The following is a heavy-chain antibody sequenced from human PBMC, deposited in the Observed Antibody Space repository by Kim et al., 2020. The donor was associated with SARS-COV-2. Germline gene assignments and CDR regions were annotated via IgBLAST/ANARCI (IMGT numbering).Heavy chain of an antibody. CDR2: IYISGST. CDR1: GGSISSYY. Sequence: SETLSLTCTVSGGSISSYYWSWIRQAAGKGLEWVGRIYISGSTNYNPSLKSRVTMSLDASQNQFSLKLSSVTAADTAVYYCAKGGRRDWFDPWGQGTLVTVSS. V-gene: IGHV4-4*07. J-gene: IGHJ5*02. CDR3: AKGGRRDWFDP.